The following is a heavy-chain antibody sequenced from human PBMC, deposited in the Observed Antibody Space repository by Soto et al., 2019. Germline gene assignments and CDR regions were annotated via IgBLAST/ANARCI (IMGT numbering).Heavy chain of an antibody. CDR3: ARSTSSSWAEFDC. CDR1: GHSFTSYW. J-gene: IGHJ4*02. CDR2: IYPGDSDT. V-gene: IGHV5-51*01. Sequence: PGESLKISCKGSGHSFTSYWIGWVRQMPGKGLEWMGIIYPGDSDTRYSPSFQGQVTISADKSISTAYLQWSSLKASDTAMYYCARSTSSSWAEFDCWGQGTLVTVSS. D-gene: IGHD6-13*01.